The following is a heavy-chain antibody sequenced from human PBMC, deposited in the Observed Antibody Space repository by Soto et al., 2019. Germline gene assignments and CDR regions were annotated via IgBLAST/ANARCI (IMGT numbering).Heavy chain of an antibody. Sequence: ASVKVSCKPSGYTFTNFGLSWVRQAPGQGLEWMGWISGYNGNTNYAQKFQGRVTMTTDTSTSAAYMELRSLTSGDTAVYYCARDKGYGFGWSSSSGMVVWGQGTTVTVSS. CDR1: GYTFTNFG. V-gene: IGHV1-18*01. CDR3: ARDKGYGFGWSSSSGMVV. CDR2: ISGYNGNT. J-gene: IGHJ6*02. D-gene: IGHD3-16*01.